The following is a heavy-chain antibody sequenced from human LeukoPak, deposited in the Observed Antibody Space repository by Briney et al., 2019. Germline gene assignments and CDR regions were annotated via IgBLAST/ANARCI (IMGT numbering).Heavy chain of an antibody. D-gene: IGHD6-6*01. CDR1: DYSISSGYGYY. CDR3: ARENFEYSSSSSFDP. CDR2: IYHSGIT. Sequence: SETLSLTCTVSDYSISSGYGYYWGWIRQPPGKGLEWIGNIYHSGITYYNHFNSSLKSRVTISIDTSKNQFSLKLSSVTAADTAVYYCARENFEYSSSSSFDPWGQGTLVTVSS. J-gene: IGHJ5*02. V-gene: IGHV4-38-2*02.